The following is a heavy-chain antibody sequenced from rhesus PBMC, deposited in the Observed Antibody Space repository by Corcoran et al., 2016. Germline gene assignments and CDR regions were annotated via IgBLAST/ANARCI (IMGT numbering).Heavy chain of an antibody. CDR2: IYGSGSPT. CDR3: ARGEYYYEDAFDF. CDR1: GCSISSSY. V-gene: IGHV4-169*01. J-gene: IGHJ3*01. Sequence: QLQLQESGPGLVKPSETLPVTCAVSGCSISSSYWSWIRQAPGKGLEWIGSIYGSGSPTNYNPSLKRRVTLSDETSKNQRSLKLSAVTTADTAVYYCARGEYYYEDAFDFWGQGLRVTVSS. D-gene: IGHD3-28*01.